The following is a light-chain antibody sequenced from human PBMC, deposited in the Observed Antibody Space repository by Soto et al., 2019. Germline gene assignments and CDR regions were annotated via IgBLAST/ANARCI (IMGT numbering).Light chain of an antibody. CDR1: QSVNAW. Sequence: EIQVAQSPSTLSASVGDRVTITCRASQSVNAWLAWYQQKPGTAPKLLIYKASTLDRGVSSRFSGSGSGTEFTLTISSLQPEDSATYYCRQYSSYSPWLFGHGTNVEI. V-gene: IGKV1-5*03. CDR3: RQYSSYSPWL. J-gene: IGKJ1*01. CDR2: KAS.